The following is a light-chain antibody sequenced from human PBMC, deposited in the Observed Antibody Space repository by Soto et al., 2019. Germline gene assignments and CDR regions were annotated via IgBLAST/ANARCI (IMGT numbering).Light chain of an antibody. J-gene: IGKJ1*01. Sequence: DIQMTQSPSSLSASVGDRVTITCRASQGISSYLAWYQQKPGKVPKILIYGASTLQSGVPLRFSGSGSGTYFTHTIRSMHPEDVATYYCHKYNSAPRTFGQGTKVEIK. V-gene: IGKV1-27*01. CDR3: HKYNSAPRT. CDR2: GAS. CDR1: QGISSY.